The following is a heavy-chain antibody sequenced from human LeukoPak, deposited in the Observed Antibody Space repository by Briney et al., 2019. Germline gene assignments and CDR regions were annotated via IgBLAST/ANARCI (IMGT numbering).Heavy chain of an antibody. CDR3: AKVLRLYYDPLDY. CDR2: ISSNGGST. V-gene: IGHV3-64*04. J-gene: IGHJ4*02. D-gene: IGHD2-8*01. Sequence: GGSLRLSCSASGFTFSSYAMHWVRQAPGKGLEYVSTISSNGGSTYYADSAKGRFTISRDSSKNTLYLQMNSLRAEDTAVYYCAKVLRLYYDPLDYWGQGTLVTVSS. CDR1: GFTFSSYA.